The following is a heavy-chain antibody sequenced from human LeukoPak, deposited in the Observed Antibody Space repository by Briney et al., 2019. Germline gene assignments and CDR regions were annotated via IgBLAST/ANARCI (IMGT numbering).Heavy chain of an antibody. D-gene: IGHD6-13*01. CDR2: INPSGGST. Sequence: ASVKVSCKASGYTFTSYYMHWVRQAPGQGLEWMGIINPSGGSTSYAQKFQGRVTMTRDTTTSTVYMELSSLRSDDTAVYYCASAAAALGYWGQGTLVTVSS. J-gene: IGHJ4*02. V-gene: IGHV1-46*01. CDR3: ASAAAALGY. CDR1: GYTFTSYY.